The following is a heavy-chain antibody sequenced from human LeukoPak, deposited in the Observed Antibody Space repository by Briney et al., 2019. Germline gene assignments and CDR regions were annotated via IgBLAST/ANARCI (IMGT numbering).Heavy chain of an antibody. Sequence: ASVKVSRKVSGYTFTDYYMHWVQQAPGKGLEWMGLVDPEDGETIYAEKFQGRVTITADTSTDTAYMELSSLRSEDTAVYYCCATDPGRWLLPLRNWGQGTRSPSPQ. J-gene: IGHJ4*02. CDR2: VDPEDGET. D-gene: IGHD2-15*01. CDR3: ATDPGRWLLPLRN. CDR1: GYTFTDYY. V-gene: IGHV1-69-2*01.